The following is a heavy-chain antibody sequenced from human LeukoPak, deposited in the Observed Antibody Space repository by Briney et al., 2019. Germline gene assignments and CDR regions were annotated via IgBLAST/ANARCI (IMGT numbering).Heavy chain of an antibody. CDR3: ARGAYDYVWGSYRPFDY. V-gene: IGHV3-11*04. Sequence: PGGSLRLSCAASEFTFSDYYMSWIRQAPGKGLEWVSYISSSGSTIYYADSVKGRFTISRDNAKNSLYLQMNSLRAEDTAVYYCARGAYDYVWGSYRPFDYWGQGTLVTVSS. J-gene: IGHJ4*02. D-gene: IGHD3-16*02. CDR2: ISSSGSTI. CDR1: EFTFSDYY.